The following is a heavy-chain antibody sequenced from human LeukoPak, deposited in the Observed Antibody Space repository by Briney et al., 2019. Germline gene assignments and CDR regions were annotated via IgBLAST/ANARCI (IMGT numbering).Heavy chain of an antibody. D-gene: IGHD3-3*01. CDR1: GFIFSDHY. J-gene: IGHJ4*02. CDR3: ASPQRGSNEWNYF. CDR2: SKNKGQSFLT. V-gene: IGHV3-72*01. Sequence: GGSLRLSCAASGFIFSDHYMDWVRQAPGKGLEWVSRSKNKGQSFLTAYAESVKGRFIILRENSRNSVFLQMNSLKTEDTAVYYWASPQRGSNEWNYFWGRGTLLTVSS.